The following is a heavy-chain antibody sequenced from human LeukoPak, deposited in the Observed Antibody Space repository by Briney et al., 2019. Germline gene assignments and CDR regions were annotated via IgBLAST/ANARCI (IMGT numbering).Heavy chain of an antibody. D-gene: IGHD4-17*01. CDR3: ARFAPAAPTTVTFDY. V-gene: IGHV1-2*02. CDR1: GYTFTGYY. J-gene: IGHJ4*02. CDR2: INPNSGGT. Sequence: ASVKVSCKASGYTFTGYYMHWVRQAPGQGLEWMGWINPNSGGTNYAQKFQGRVTMTRDTSISTAYMELSRLRSDDTAVYYCARFAPAAPTTVTFDYWGQGTLVTVSS.